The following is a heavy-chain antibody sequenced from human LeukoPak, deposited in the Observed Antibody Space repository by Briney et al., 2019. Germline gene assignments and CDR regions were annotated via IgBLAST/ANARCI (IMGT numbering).Heavy chain of an antibody. CDR3: ARETVGYFDY. CDR1: GGTFSSYA. Sequence: SVKVSCKASGGTFSSYAISWVRQAPGQGLERMGRIIPILGIANYAQKFQGRVTITADKSTSTAYMELSSLRSEDTAVYYCARETVGYFDYWGQGTLVTVSS. CDR2: IIPILGIA. V-gene: IGHV1-69*04. D-gene: IGHD4-23*01. J-gene: IGHJ4*02.